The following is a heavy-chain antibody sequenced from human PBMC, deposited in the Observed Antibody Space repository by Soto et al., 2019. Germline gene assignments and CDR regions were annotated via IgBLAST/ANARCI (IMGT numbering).Heavy chain of an antibody. CDR1: GGTFSSYA. CDR3: ARGYYDSSGYYTPLYFEY. Sequence: SVKVSCKASGGTFSSYAISWVRQAPGQGLEWMGGIIPIFGTANYAQKFQGRVTITADESTSTAYMELSSLRSEDTAVYYCARGYYDSSGYYTPLYFEYWGQGTLVTVSS. J-gene: IGHJ4*02. D-gene: IGHD3-22*01. CDR2: IIPIFGTA. V-gene: IGHV1-69*13.